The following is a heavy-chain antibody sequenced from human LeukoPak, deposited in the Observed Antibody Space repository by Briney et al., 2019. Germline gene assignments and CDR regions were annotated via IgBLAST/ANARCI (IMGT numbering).Heavy chain of an antibody. CDR1: GGSISNYY. J-gene: IGHJ4*02. CDR3: ARDARPMVRGAGFDY. Sequence: SETLSLTCTVSGGSISNYYWSWIRQPPGKGLEWIGYIYYSGSTNYNPSLKSRVTISVDTSKNQFSLKLSSVTAADTAVYYCARDARPMVRGAGFDYWGQGTLVTVSS. CDR2: IYYSGST. V-gene: IGHV4-59*01. D-gene: IGHD3-10*01.